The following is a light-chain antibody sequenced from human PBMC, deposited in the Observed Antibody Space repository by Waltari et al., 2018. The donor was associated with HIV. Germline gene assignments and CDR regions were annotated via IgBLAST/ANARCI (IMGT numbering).Light chain of an antibody. CDR1: SPNIRRHP. V-gene: IGLV1-44*01. Sequence: QSVLTPTPSASGTPGHRALVSCSGSSPNIRRHPVTWYQQLPGAPPRLLIHSLDQRPSGVPDRFSGSKSGASASLAISGLQSEDEADYYCAAWDDSLNAYVFGGGTKVTVL. J-gene: IGLJ1*01. CDR2: SLD. CDR3: AAWDDSLNAYV.